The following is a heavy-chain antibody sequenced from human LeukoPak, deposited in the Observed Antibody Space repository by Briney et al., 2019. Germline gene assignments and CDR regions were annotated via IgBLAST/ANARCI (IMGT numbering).Heavy chain of an antibody. CDR2: ISGYNGDT. Sequence: ASVKVPCKASGYTFTSFGMSWVRQAPGQGLEWMGWISGYNGDTNYAQKLQGRVTMTTDTSTSTAYMELRSLRSDDTAVYYCARGLEYYFDYWGQGTLVIVSS. J-gene: IGHJ4*02. CDR3: ARGLEYYFDY. V-gene: IGHV1-18*01. CDR1: GYTFTSFG.